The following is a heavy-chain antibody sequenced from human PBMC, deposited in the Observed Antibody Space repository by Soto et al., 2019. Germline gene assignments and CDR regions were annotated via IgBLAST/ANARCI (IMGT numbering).Heavy chain of an antibody. CDR3: ASLGYCSSTSCSNFDY. D-gene: IGHD2-2*01. J-gene: IGHJ4*02. CDR2: IYHSGST. CDR1: GGSISSGGYS. Sequence: QLQLQESGSGLVKPSQTLSLTCAVSGGSISSGGYSWSWIRQPPGKGLEWIGYIYHSGSTYYNPSLKSRVTISVDRSKNQFSLKLSSVTAADTAVYYCASLGYCSSTSCSNFDYWGQGTLVTVSS. V-gene: IGHV4-30-2*01.